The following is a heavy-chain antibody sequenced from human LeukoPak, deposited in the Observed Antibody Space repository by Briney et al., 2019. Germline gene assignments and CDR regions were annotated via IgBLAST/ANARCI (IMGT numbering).Heavy chain of an antibody. J-gene: IGHJ6*02. D-gene: IGHD1-26*01. V-gene: IGHV3-43*02. Sequence: GGSLRLSCTASGFTFGAYAMHWVRQVPGKGLEWVSLINKDGDATYYADSVNGRFTISRDNSKNSLYLQMNSLRSEDSALYCCATWAFYHGLDAWGRGSTVTVSS. CDR3: ATWAFYHGLDA. CDR1: GFTFGAYA. CDR2: INKDGDAT.